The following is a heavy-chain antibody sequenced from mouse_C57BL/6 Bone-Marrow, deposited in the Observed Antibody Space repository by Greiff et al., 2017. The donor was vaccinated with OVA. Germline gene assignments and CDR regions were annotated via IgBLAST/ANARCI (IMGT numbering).Heavy chain of an antibody. CDR1: GFNIKDDY. V-gene: IGHV14-4*01. J-gene: IGHJ3*01. D-gene: IGHD4-1*02. CDR3: TPNWVCFAY. CDR2: IDPENGDT. Sequence: VQLQQSGAELVRPGASVKLSCTASGFNIKDDYMHWVKQRPEQGLEWIGWIDPENGDTEYASKFQGKATIPADTSSNTAYLQLSSLTSEDTAVYYCTPNWVCFAYWGQGTLVTVSA.